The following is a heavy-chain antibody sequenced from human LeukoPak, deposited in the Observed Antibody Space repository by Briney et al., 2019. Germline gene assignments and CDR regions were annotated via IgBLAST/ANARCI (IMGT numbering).Heavy chain of an antibody. CDR3: ARLAYSGSYY. CDR1: GGSISSSSYY. Sequence: KPSETLSLTCTVSGGSISSSSYYWGWIRQPPGKGLEWIGSIYYSVSTYYNTSLKSRVTISVDTSKNQFSLKLSSVTAADTAVYYCARLAYSGSYYWGQGTLVTVSS. J-gene: IGHJ4*02. CDR2: IYYSVST. D-gene: IGHD1-26*01. V-gene: IGHV4-39*01.